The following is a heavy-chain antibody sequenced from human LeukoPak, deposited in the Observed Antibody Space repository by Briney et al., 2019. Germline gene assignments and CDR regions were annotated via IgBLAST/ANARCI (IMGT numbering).Heavy chain of an antibody. J-gene: IGHJ4*02. D-gene: IGHD2-15*01. CDR2: ISSSSSYI. Sequence: LSLTCTVSGVSISSGDYYWSWIRQPPGKGLEWVSSISSSSSYIYYADSAKGRFTISRDNAKNSLYLQMNSLRAEDTAVYYCARCSGRTCLQMSPLDCWGQGALVTVSS. V-gene: IGHV3-11*06. CDR1: GVSISSGDYY. CDR3: ARCSGRTCLQMSPLDC.